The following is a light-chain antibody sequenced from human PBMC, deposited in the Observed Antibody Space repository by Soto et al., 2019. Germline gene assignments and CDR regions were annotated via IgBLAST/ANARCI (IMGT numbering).Light chain of an antibody. Sequence: EIVLTQSPGTLSLSPGERATLSCRASQSISSDSLAWYQLKPGQAPRLLIYGASSRATGIPDRFSVSGSVTDFTLTISRLEPEDFAVFFCQEYGNSPRTFGQGTKLEI. CDR2: GAS. J-gene: IGKJ2*01. V-gene: IGKV3-20*01. CDR1: QSISSDS. CDR3: QEYGNSPRT.